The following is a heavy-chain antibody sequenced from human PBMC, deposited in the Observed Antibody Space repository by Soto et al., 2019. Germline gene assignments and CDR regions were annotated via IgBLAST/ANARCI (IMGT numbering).Heavy chain of an antibody. J-gene: IGHJ4*01. Sequence: QVQLVQSGAEVKKPGSSVKVSCKASGGTFSSYAISWVRQAPGQGLEWMGGIIPIFGTANYAQKFQGRVTNNGEQSNGHGLNGLSSPRSEDTAGDYCSRGWAINGTTSIDHWGQGTLVHVSS. V-gene: IGHV1-69*01. CDR3: SRGWAINGTTSIDH. D-gene: IGHD1-1*01. CDR2: IIPIFGTA. CDR1: GGTFSSYA.